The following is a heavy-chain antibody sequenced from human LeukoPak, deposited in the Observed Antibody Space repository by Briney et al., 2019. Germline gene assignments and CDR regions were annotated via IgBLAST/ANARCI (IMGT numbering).Heavy chain of an antibody. CDR1: GYTFTSYD. J-gene: IGHJ4*02. D-gene: IGHD3-10*01. Sequence: ASVKVSCKASGYTFTSYDINWVRQATGQGLEWMGWMNPNSGNTGYAQKFQGRVTMTRDTSISTAYMELSRLRSDDTAVYYCARVRRRYGSGSYPKLFDYWGQGTLVTVSS. CDR2: MNPNSGNT. V-gene: IGHV1-8*01. CDR3: ARVRRRYGSGSYPKLFDY.